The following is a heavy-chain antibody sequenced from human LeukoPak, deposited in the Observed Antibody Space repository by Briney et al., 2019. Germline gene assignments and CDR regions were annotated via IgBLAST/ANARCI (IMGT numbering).Heavy chain of an antibody. J-gene: IGHJ2*01. CDR1: GVSLSSYY. CDR2: LYYSGTT. CDR3: ARGRDNADWYFDL. D-gene: IGHD2-2*01. Sequence: SETLSLTCTVSGVSLSSYYWSWIRQPPGKGLEWIGYLYYSGTTNYNPSLKSRVTISVDMSKNQFSLKLSSVTAADTAVYYCARGRDNADWYFDLWGRGTLVTASS. V-gene: IGHV4-59*01.